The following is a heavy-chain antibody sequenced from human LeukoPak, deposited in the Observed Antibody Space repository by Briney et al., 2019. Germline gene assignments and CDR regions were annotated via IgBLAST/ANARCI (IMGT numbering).Heavy chain of an antibody. Sequence: PGGSLRLSCAASGDTFSNYAMSWVRQAPGKGLEWVSTISAIAGTTYFAESVKGRFTISRDDSKNTLYLQMDSLRAEDTALYYCAATRGVIPYYFDYWGQGTLVTVSS. CDR1: GDTFSNYA. CDR2: ISAIAGTT. J-gene: IGHJ4*02. CDR3: AATRGVIPYYFDY. D-gene: IGHD3-3*01. V-gene: IGHV3-23*01.